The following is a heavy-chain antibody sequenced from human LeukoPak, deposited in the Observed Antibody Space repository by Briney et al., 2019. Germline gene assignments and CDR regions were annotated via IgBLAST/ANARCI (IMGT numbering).Heavy chain of an antibody. V-gene: IGHV3-23*01. CDR2: VTADGTNT. Sequence: GGSLRLSCAASGFTFNSHAMSWVRQIPGKGLEWVSSVTADGTNTHFADSVKGRFTISRDNSKNTLYLHMNSLRVDDTAVYFCAYYDSSGYYYGRLRYWGQGTPVTVSS. CDR3: AYYDSSGYYYGRLRY. CDR1: GFTFNSHA. D-gene: IGHD3-22*01. J-gene: IGHJ4*02.